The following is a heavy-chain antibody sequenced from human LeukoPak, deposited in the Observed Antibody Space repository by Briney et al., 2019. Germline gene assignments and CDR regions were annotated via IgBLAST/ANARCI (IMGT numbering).Heavy chain of an antibody. CDR2: IYHSGST. Sequence: PSETLSLTCTVSGYSIGSGYYWGWIRQPPGKGLEWIGSIYHSGSTYYNPSLKSRVTISVDTSKNQFSLKLSSVTAADTAVYYCARAKMATIFGYWGQGTLVTVSS. D-gene: IGHD5-24*01. CDR3: ARAKMATIFGY. V-gene: IGHV4-38-2*02. CDR1: GYSIGSGYY. J-gene: IGHJ4*02.